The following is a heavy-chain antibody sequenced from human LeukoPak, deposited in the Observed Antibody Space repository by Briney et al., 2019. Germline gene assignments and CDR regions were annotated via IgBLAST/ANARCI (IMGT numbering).Heavy chain of an antibody. J-gene: IGHJ4*02. V-gene: IGHV4-4*02. CDR2: VHLSGRT. CDR3: AREGGPYRPLDY. Sequence: SETLSLTCGVSGVSISSTNWWTWVRQPPGEGLEWIGEVHLSGRTNYNPSLESRVTMSVDMSENHISLKLTSVTAADTAVYYCAREGGPYRPLDYSGQGTLVTVSS. CDR1: GVSISSTNW.